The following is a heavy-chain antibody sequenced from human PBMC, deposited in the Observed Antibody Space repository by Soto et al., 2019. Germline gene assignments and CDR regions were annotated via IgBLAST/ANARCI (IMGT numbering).Heavy chain of an antibody. V-gene: IGHV4-59*01. D-gene: IGHD3-3*01. CDR2: IYYNGST. CDR1: GGSISGYY. J-gene: IGHJ5*02. Sequence: QVQLQESGPGLVKPSETLSLTCTVSGGSISGYYWSWIRQPPGMGLEWIGYIYYNGSTNYNPSLKSLVTISVDTSKNQFSLKLSSVTAADTAVYYCARTYYDFWSGYWRWFDPWGQGTLVTVSS. CDR3: ARTYYDFWSGYWRWFDP.